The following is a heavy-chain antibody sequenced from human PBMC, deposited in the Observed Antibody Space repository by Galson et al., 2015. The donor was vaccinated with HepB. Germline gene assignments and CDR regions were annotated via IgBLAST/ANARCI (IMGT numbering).Heavy chain of an antibody. CDR3: ARAEIDYCDSYYFDY. V-gene: IGHV3-64*01. Sequence: SLRLSCAASGFTFSSYAMHWVRQAPGKGLEYVSAISSNGGSTYYANSVKGRFTISRDNSKNTLYLQMGSLRAEDMAVYYCARAEIDYCDSYYFDYWGQGTLVTVSS. CDR2: ISSNGGST. D-gene: IGHD4-17*01. J-gene: IGHJ4*02. CDR1: GFTFSSYA.